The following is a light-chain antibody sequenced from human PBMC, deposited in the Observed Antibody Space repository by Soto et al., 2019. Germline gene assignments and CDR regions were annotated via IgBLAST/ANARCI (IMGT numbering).Light chain of an antibody. CDR3: SSYTSSNTLV. Sequence: QSVLTQPASVSGSPGQSITISCTGISSDVGGYNYVSWYQQHPGKAPKLMIYEVSNRPSGVSNRFSGSKSGNTASLTISGLQAEDEADYYCSSYTSSNTLVFGGGTKLTVL. CDR1: SSDVGGYNY. J-gene: IGLJ2*01. CDR2: EVS. V-gene: IGLV2-14*01.